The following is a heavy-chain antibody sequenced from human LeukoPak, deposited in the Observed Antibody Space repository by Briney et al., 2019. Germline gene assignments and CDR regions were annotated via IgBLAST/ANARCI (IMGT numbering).Heavy chain of an antibody. D-gene: IGHD3-10*01. Sequence: GSLRLSCAASGFTFSSYWMSWVRQPPGKGLEWIGEINHSGSTNYNPSLKSRVTISVDTSKNQFSLKLSSVTAADTAVYYCARGNLVVRGVFDYWGQGTLVTVSS. J-gene: IGHJ4*02. V-gene: IGHV4-34*01. CDR1: GFTFSSYW. CDR2: INHSGST. CDR3: ARGNLVVRGVFDY.